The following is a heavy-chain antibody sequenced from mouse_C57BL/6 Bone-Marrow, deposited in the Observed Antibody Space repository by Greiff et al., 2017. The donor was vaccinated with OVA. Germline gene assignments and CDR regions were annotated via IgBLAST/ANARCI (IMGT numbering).Heavy chain of an antibody. J-gene: IGHJ4*01. V-gene: IGHV1-81*01. CDR2: IYPRSGNT. D-gene: IGHD2-4*01. Sequence: HVQLQQSGAELARPGASVKLSFKASCYTFTSYGISWLKQSTGQGLEWIGEIYPRSGNTDYNEQFKGQATLPAYKSSSTAYMELRSLTSEDSAVYFCARWGDYDGFPYAMDYWGQGTSVTASS. CDR1: CYTFTSYG. CDR3: ARWGDYDGFPYAMDY.